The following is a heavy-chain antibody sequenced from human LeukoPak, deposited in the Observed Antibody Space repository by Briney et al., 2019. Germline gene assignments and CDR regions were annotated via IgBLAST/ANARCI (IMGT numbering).Heavy chain of an antibody. D-gene: IGHD2-15*01. CDR1: GFTFSSCG. J-gene: IGHJ4*02. CDR2: ISYDGSNK. CDR3: AKGLYCSGGSCYVY. V-gene: IGHV3-30*18. Sequence: GRSLRLSCAASGFTFSSCGMHWVRQAPGKGLEWVAVISYDGSNKYYADSVKGRFTISRDNSKNTLYLQMNSLRAEDTAVYYCAKGLYCSGGSCYVYWGQGTLVTVSS.